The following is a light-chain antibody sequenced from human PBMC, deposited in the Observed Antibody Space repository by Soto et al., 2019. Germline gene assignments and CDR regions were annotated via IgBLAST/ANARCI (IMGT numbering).Light chain of an antibody. Sequence: EIVLTQSPVALSLSPGERATLSCRASQSVSSYLAWYQQKPGQAPRLLIYDASNRATGIPARFSGSGSGTDFTLTISSLEPEDFAVYYCQQRSDWPPLSAFGGGTKVDIK. CDR1: QSVSSY. CDR2: DAS. J-gene: IGKJ4*01. CDR3: QQRSDWPPLSA. V-gene: IGKV3-11*01.